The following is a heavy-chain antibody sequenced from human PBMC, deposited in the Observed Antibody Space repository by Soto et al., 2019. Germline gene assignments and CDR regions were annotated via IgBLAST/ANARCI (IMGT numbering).Heavy chain of an antibody. CDR2: IIPIFGTA. Sequence: QVQLVQSGAEVKKPGSSVKVSCKASGGTFSSYAISWVRQAPGQGLEWMGGIIPIFGTANYAQKFQGRVTITADEPTSTAYMELSSLRSEDTAVYYCARDQGIVVVIGGGAFDIWGQGTMVTVSS. J-gene: IGHJ3*02. V-gene: IGHV1-69*01. CDR3: ARDQGIVVVIGGGAFDI. D-gene: IGHD3-22*01. CDR1: GGTFSSYA.